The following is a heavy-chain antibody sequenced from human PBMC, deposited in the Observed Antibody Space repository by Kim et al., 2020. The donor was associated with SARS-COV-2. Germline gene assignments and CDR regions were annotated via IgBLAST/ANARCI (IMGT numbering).Heavy chain of an antibody. J-gene: IGHJ4*02. Sequence: GGSLRLSCAASGFTFSSYAMNWIRQAPEKGLEWVSLISNSGDRTYYADSVKGRFTISRDNSKNTLYLQMNSLRAEDTALYYCANGGGMAAFGDWGQGTLVTVSS. V-gene: IGHV3-23*01. CDR2: ISNSGDRT. CDR1: GFTFSSYA. CDR3: ANGGGMAAFGD. D-gene: IGHD3-16*01.